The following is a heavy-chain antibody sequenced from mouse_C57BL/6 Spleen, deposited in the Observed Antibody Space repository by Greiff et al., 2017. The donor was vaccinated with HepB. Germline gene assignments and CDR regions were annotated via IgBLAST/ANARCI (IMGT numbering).Heavy chain of an antibody. CDR3: TRGDYDGHYFDY. J-gene: IGHJ2*01. V-gene: IGHV1-15*01. D-gene: IGHD2-4*01. Sequence: VQLQQPGAELVRPGASVTLSCKASGYTFTDYEMHWVKQTPVHGLEWIGAIDPETGGTAYNQKFKGKAILTADKSSSTAYMELRSLTSEDSAVYYCTRGDYDGHYFDYWGQGTTLTVSS. CDR1: GYTFTDYE. CDR2: IDPETGGT.